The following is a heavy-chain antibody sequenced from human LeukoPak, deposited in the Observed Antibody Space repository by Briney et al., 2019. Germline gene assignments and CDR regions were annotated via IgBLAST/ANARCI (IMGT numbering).Heavy chain of an antibody. Sequence: PSQTLSLTCAISGDSVSSNSAAWTWIRQSPSRGLEWLGRTYYRSKWYNDYAVSVKSRITINPDTSKNQFSLQLNSVTPEDTAVYYCARYSTSSGQFDPWGQGTLVTVFS. V-gene: IGHV6-1*01. D-gene: IGHD6-6*01. CDR2: TYYRSKWYN. CDR3: ARYSTSSGQFDP. J-gene: IGHJ5*02. CDR1: GDSVSSNSAA.